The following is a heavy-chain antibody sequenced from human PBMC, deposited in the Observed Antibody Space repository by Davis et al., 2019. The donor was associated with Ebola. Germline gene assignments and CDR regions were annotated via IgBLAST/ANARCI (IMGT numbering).Heavy chain of an antibody. D-gene: IGHD3-16*01. Sequence: ASVKVSCKASGGTFSSYAISWVRQAPGQGLEWMGIINPSGGSTSYAQKFQGRVTMTRDTSTSTVYMELSSLRSEDTAVYYCAREMGHYYYGMDVWGQGTTVTVSS. CDR1: GGTFSSYA. J-gene: IGHJ6*02. V-gene: IGHV1-46*01. CDR3: AREMGHYYYGMDV. CDR2: INPSGGST.